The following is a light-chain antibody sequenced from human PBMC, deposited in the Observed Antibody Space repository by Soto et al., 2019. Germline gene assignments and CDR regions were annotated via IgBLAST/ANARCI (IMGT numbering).Light chain of an antibody. Sequence: DIVMTQSPDSLAVSLGERATINCKSSQSVLYSSKNKNYLAWYQQKPGQAPKLLIYWASTRESGVPDRFSGSGSGTDFTLTISSLQAEDADVYSCQQRYRSSWTFGQGTKVDIK. J-gene: IGKJ1*01. V-gene: IGKV4-1*01. CDR3: QQRYRSSWT. CDR2: WAS. CDR1: QSVLYSSKNKNY.